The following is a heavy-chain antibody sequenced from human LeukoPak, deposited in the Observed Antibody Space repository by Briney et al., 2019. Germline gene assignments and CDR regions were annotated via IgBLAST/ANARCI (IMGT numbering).Heavy chain of an antibody. J-gene: IGHJ4*02. CDR2: VYYSGTT. Sequence: SETLSLTCTVSGGSIGSYYWNWIRQPPGKGLEWIGYVYYSGTTNYNPSLKSRVTISVDTSKNQFSLKLSSVTAADTAVYYCAREFQYADYFDYWGQGTLVTVSS. V-gene: IGHV4-59*12. CDR3: AREFQYADYFDY. CDR1: GGSIGSYY. D-gene: IGHD2-2*01.